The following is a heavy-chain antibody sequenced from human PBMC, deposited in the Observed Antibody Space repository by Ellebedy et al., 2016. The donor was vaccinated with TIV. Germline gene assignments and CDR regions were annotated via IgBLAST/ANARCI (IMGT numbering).Heavy chain of an antibody. J-gene: IGHJ6*03. CDR1: GFTFSSYA. CDR2: ISGSGGST. D-gene: IGHD2-2*01. Sequence: GESLKISCAASGFTFSSYAMSWVRQAPGKGLEWVSGISGSGGSTNYADSVKGRFTISRDNSKNTLYLQMISLRAEDSAVYYCAKSPVVVPALRGYYYMDVWGKGTTVTVSS. V-gene: IGHV3-23*01. CDR3: AKSPVVVPALRGYYYMDV.